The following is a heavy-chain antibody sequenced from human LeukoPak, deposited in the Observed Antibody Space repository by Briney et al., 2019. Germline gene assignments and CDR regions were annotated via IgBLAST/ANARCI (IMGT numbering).Heavy chain of an antibody. CDR1: GGSINSYY. CDR2: IYYSGRT. D-gene: IGHD3-22*01. Sequence: SETLSLTCNVSGGSINSYYWGWFRQPPGKRLECIGYIYYSGRTTYNPSIKSRVTISVDTPTTRISLKLTSVTAADTAVYFCARGTTKGYYYDSSGYYTKWGQGTLVTVSS. J-gene: IGHJ4*02. CDR3: ARGTTKGYYYDSSGYYTK. V-gene: IGHV4-59*12.